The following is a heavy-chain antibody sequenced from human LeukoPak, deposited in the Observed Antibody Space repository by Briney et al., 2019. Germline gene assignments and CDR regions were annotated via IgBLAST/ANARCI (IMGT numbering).Heavy chain of an antibody. D-gene: IGHD6-13*01. V-gene: IGHV1-69*04. J-gene: IGHJ1*01. CDR3: ARDAVRYSSSWYQYFQH. CDR2: IIPILGIA. Sequence: PWASVKVSCKASGGTFSSYAISWVRQAPGQGLEWMGRIIPILGIANYAQKFQGRVTITADKSTSTAYMELSSLRSEDTAVYYCARDAVRYSSSWYQYFQHWGQGTLVTVSS. CDR1: GGTFSSYA.